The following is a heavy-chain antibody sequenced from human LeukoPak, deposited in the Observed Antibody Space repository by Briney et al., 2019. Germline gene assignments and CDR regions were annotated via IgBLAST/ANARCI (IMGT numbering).Heavy chain of an antibody. CDR2: IYYSGST. J-gene: IGHJ4*02. Sequence: NPSETLSLTCTDACGSISTYYWSWIRQPPGKGLEWIGYIYYSGSTNHNPSLKSRVTISVDTSKNQFSLKLNSVTAADTAVYYCARWVSSGSYPPRYWGQGTLVTVSP. CDR1: CGSISTYY. CDR3: ARWVSSGSYPPRY. D-gene: IGHD1-26*01. V-gene: IGHV4-59*01.